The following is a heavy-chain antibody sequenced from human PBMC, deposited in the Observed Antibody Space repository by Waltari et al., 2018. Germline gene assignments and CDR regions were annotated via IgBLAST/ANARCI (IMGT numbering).Heavy chain of an antibody. D-gene: IGHD2-21*01. CDR2: IYYSGST. J-gene: IGHJ3*02. CDR1: GGSISSSSYY. CDR3: ARDRGLSCGGDCYDAFDI. Sequence: QLQLQESGPGLVKPSETLSLTCTVSGGSISSSSYYWGWIRQPPGKGLEWIGSIYYSGSTYYNPALKSRVTISVDTSKNQFSLKLSSVTAADTAVYYCARDRGLSCGGDCYDAFDIWGQGTMVTVSS. V-gene: IGHV4-39*07.